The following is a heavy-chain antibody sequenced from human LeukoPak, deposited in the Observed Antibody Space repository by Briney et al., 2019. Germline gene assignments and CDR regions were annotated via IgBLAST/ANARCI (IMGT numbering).Heavy chain of an antibody. V-gene: IGHV3-30*18. J-gene: IGHJ3*02. CDR3: AKAKPGYSSGWSGGDAFDI. CDR1: GFTFNSFG. CDR2: ISYDGSNK. D-gene: IGHD6-19*01. Sequence: GGSLRLSCAASGFTFNSFGMHWVRQAPGKGLEWVAVISYDGSNKYYADSVKGRFTISRDNSKNTLYLQMNSLRAEDTAVYYCAKAKPGYSSGWSGGDAFDIWGQGTMVTVSS.